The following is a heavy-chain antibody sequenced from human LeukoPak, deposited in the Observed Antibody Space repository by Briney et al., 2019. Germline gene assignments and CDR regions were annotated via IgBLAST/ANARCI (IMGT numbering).Heavy chain of an antibody. V-gene: IGHV3-74*01. CDR1: GFTFSSYW. J-gene: IGHJ1*01. CDR3: ARAPSEIGGYYPEYFRR. Sequence: TGGSLRLSCAASGFTFSSYWMHWVRQAPGKGLVWVSRIKSDGSTNYADSVKGRFTIPRDNAKNTVSLQMNSLRAEDTGVYYCARAPSEIGGYYPEYFRRWGQGTLVTVSS. CDR2: IKSDGST. D-gene: IGHD3-22*01.